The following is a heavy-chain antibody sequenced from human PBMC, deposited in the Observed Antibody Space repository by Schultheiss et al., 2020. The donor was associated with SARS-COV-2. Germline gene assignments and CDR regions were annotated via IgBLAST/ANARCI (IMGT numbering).Heavy chain of an antibody. CDR3: ARALRGNSGWVDY. CDR2: INYSGST. Sequence: SQTLSLTCTVSGGSINSGGYYWSWIRQHPGKGLEWIGYINYSGSTYYNPSLKSRVTISVDTSKNQFSLKLSSVTAADTAVYYCARALRGNSGWVDYWGQGTLVTVSS. J-gene: IGHJ4*02. CDR1: GGSINSGGYY. D-gene: IGHD6-19*01. V-gene: IGHV4-31*03.